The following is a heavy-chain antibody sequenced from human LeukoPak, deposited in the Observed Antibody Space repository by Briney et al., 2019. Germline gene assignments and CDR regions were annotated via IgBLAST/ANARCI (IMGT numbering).Heavy chain of an antibody. CDR3: VSRDGRIGLVYY. CDR2: IYYSGST. D-gene: IGHD3-10*01. CDR1: GGSISSGSYY. Sequence: SETLSLTCTVSGGSISSGSYYWGWIRQPPGKGLEWIGSIYYSGSTYYNPSLKSRVTISVDTSKNQFSLKLSSLTAADTAVYYRVSRDGRIGLVYYSGQGTLVTVSS. V-gene: IGHV4-39*01. J-gene: IGHJ4*02.